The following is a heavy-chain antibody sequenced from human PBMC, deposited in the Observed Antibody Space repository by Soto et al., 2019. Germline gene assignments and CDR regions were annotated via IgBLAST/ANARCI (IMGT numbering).Heavy chain of an antibody. CDR3: AKDVITFGGVIVPSYYFDY. Sequence: GGSLRLSCAASGFTFSSYAMSWVRQAPGKGLEWVSVISASAVTTYYADSVKGRFTISRDNSKNTLYLQMNSLRAEDTALYYCAKDVITFGGVIVPSYYFDYWGQGTLVTVSS. D-gene: IGHD3-16*02. CDR2: ISASAVTT. V-gene: IGHV3-23*01. CDR1: GFTFSSYA. J-gene: IGHJ4*02.